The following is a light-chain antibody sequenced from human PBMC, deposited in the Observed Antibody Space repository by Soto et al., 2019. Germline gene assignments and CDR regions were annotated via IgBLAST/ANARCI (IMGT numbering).Light chain of an antibody. J-gene: IGKJ3*01. CDR3: QQYNSYST. V-gene: IGKV1-5*03. Sequence: DIQMTQSPSTLSASVGDRVTITCRASQSISSWLAWYQQKPGKAPKLLIYKASSLASGVPSRFSGSGSGTEFTLTISSLQPDDFANYYYQQYNSYSTFGPGTKVDIK. CDR2: KAS. CDR1: QSISSW.